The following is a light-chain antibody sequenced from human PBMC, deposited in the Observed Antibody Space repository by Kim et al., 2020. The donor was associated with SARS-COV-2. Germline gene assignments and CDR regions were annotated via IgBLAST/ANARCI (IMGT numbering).Light chain of an antibody. CDR3: QQNDAFPIT. Sequence: ASVGDTVTITFQATLVIREVFNWYHQRPGKAPQLLIYDVSQLQTGVPSRFSGGGYGTEFTLTLSSLQPQDFATYYCQQNDAFPITFCQGTRLEIK. J-gene: IGKJ5*01. V-gene: IGKV1-33*01. CDR1: LVIREV. CDR2: DVS.